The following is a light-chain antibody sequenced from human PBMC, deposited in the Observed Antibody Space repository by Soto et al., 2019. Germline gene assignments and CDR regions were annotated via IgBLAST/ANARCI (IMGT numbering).Light chain of an antibody. Sequence: QSALTQPASVSGSPGQSITISCTGTSSDVGGYNYVSWYQQHPGKAPKLMIYDVSNRPSGVSNRFSGSKSGTTASLTISGLQAEDEADYYCSSYTSSSTRGVVFGGGTKVTVL. CDR2: DVS. J-gene: IGLJ2*01. V-gene: IGLV2-14*01. CDR1: SSDVGGYNY. CDR3: SSYTSSSTRGVV.